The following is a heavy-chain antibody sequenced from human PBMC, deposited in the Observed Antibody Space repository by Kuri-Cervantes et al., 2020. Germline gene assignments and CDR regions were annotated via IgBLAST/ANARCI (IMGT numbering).Heavy chain of an antibody. CDR1: GGSISSSSYY. D-gene: IGHD2-2*01. V-gene: IGHV4-39*01. CDR2: IYYSGST. Sequence: SETLSLTCTVSGGSISSSSYYWGWIRQPPGKGLEWIGSIYYSGSTYYNPSLKGRVTISVDTSKNQLSLKLASVTAADTAMYYCARQSCSSTTCYAGIYAFDIWGQGTMVTVSS. J-gene: IGHJ3*02. CDR3: ARQSCSSTTCYAGIYAFDI.